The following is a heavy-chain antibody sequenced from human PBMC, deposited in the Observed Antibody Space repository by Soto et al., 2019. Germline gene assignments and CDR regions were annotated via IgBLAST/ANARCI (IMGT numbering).Heavy chain of an antibody. Sequence: QVQLQQWGAGLLKPSETLSLTCAVYGGSFSGYYWSWIRQPPGKGLEWIGEINHSGSTNYNPSLKSRVTISVDPSKNQFSLKLSSVTAADTAVYYCARGWYYDYIWGSYRYTNFDYWGQGTLVTVSS. CDR1: GGSFSGYY. D-gene: IGHD3-16*02. J-gene: IGHJ4*02. V-gene: IGHV4-34*01. CDR2: INHSGST. CDR3: ARGWYYDYIWGSYRYTNFDY.